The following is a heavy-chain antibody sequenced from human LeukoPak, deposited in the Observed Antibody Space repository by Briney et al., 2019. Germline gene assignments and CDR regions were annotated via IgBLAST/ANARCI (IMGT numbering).Heavy chain of an antibody. CDR3: ARVKGASGGFAFDY. CDR1: GDSVSSNSAA. CDR2: TYYRSKWYN. Sequence: SQTLSLTCPISGDSVSSNSAAWNWIRQSPSRGLEWLGRTYYRSKWYNDYAVSVKSRITINPDTSKNQFSLQLNSVTPEDTAVYYCARVKGASGGFAFDYWGQGTLVTVSS. J-gene: IGHJ4*02. D-gene: IGHD2-15*01. V-gene: IGHV6-1*01.